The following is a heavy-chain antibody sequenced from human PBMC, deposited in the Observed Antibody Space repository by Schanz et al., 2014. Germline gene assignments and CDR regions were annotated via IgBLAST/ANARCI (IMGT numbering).Heavy chain of an antibody. CDR1: GFTFSDYY. Sequence: QVQLVESGGGLVKPGGSLRLSCAASGFTFSDYYMSWIRQAPGKGLEWVAIIWYGGSNKYYADSVKGRFTIARDNFKNTLFLQMNTLRAEDTAVYYCAKDHARCDILTALGNWGQGTLVTVSS. CDR3: AKDHARCDILTALGN. D-gene: IGHD3-9*01. CDR2: IWYGGSNK. J-gene: IGHJ4*02. V-gene: IGHV3-33*06.